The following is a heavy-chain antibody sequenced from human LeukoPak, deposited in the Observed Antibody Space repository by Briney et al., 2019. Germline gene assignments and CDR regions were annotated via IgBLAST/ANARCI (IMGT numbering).Heavy chain of an antibody. V-gene: IGHV3-48*03. J-gene: IGHJ4*02. CDR1: GFTFNTYA. Sequence: PGGSLRLSCSASGFTFNTYAMYWVRQAPGKGLEWVSYISSSGSTIYYADSVKGRFTISRDNAKNSLYLQMNSLRAEDTAVYYCAREHIVVVVAALDYWSQGTLVTVSS. D-gene: IGHD2-15*01. CDR2: ISSSGSTI. CDR3: AREHIVVVVAALDY.